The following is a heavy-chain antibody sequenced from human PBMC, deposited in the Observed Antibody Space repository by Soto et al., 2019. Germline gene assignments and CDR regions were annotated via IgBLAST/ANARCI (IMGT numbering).Heavy chain of an antibody. V-gene: IGHV3-15*01. CDR3: TTVPSGWRAPGG. CDR2: TKGKTEGGTT. D-gene: IGHD3-3*01. CDR1: GFTVTNAW. Sequence: EVQLVESGGGLVKPGGSLRLSCAASGFTVTNAWMSWVRQPPGKGLEWVGGTKGKTEGGTTDYAAPVRGRFTMSRDDSRNTLYLQMNSLKTEVTAVYYCTTVPSGWRAPGGWGQGTLVTVSS. J-gene: IGHJ4*02.